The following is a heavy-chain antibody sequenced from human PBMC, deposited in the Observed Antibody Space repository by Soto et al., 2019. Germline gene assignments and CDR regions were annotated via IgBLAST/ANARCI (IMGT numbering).Heavy chain of an antibody. V-gene: IGHV1-46*01. CDR2: INPSGGST. Sequence: ASVKVSCKASGYTFTSYYMHWVRQAPGQGLEWMGIINPSGGSTSYAQKFQGRVTMTTDTSTSTAYMGLSSLRSEDSAVYYCARDYTSSYNYDSTNYGYLDFWGLGTLVTVSS. D-gene: IGHD3-22*01. CDR1: GYTFTSYY. J-gene: IGHJ4*02. CDR3: ARDYTSSYNYDSTNYGYLDF.